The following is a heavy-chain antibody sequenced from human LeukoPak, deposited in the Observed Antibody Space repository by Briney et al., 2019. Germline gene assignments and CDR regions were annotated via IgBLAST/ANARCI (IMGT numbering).Heavy chain of an antibody. Sequence: ASVKVSCKVSGYTLTELSMHWVRQAPGKGLEWMGGFDPEDGETIYAQKFQGRVTITADESTSTAYMELSSLRSEDTAVYYCARVGYCSSTSCLIFDYWGQGTLVTVSS. V-gene: IGHV1-24*01. CDR3: ARVGYCSSTSCLIFDY. J-gene: IGHJ4*02. D-gene: IGHD2-2*01. CDR1: GYTLTELS. CDR2: FDPEDGET.